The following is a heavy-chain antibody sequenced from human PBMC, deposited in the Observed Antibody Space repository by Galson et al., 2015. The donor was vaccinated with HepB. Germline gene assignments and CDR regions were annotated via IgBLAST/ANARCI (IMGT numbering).Heavy chain of an antibody. Sequence: VKVSCKVSGYTFTDYYMHWVQQAPGKGLEWMELVDPEDGETIYAEKFQGRVTITADTSTDTAYMELSSLRSEDTAVYYCAIPGEPEGYYGMDVWGQGTTVTVSS. CDR1: GYTFTDYY. D-gene: IGHD3-10*01. J-gene: IGHJ6*02. V-gene: IGHV1-69-2*01. CDR2: VDPEDGET. CDR3: AIPGEPEGYYGMDV.